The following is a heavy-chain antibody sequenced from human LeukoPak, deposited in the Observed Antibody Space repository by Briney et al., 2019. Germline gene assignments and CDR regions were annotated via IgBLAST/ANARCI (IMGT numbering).Heavy chain of an antibody. CDR1: GGSISSGSYY. V-gene: IGHV4-61*02. D-gene: IGHD4-17*01. CDR2: IYTSGST. CDR3: ARDPSDDYGGNWFDP. Sequence: SETLSLTCTVSGGSISSGSYYWSWIRQPAGKGLEWIGRIYTSGSTNYNPSLKSRVTISVDTSKNQFSLKLSSVTAADMAVYYCARDPSDDYGGNWFDPWGQGTLVTVSS. J-gene: IGHJ5*02.